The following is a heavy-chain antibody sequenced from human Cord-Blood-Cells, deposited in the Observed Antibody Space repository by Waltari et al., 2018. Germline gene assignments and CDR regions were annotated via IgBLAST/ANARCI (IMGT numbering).Heavy chain of an antibody. CDR3: ARQGGYSSPRYYFDY. Sequence: EVQLVQSGAEVKKPGESLKISCTGSGYSFTSYWIGGVRQMPGKGLEWMGIIYPGDSDTRYSPSFQGQVTISADKSISTAYLQWSSLKASDTAMYYCARQGGYSSPRYYFDYWGQGTLVTVSS. J-gene: IGHJ4*02. D-gene: IGHD6-13*01. CDR2: IYPGDSDT. CDR1: GYSFTSYW. V-gene: IGHV5-51*01.